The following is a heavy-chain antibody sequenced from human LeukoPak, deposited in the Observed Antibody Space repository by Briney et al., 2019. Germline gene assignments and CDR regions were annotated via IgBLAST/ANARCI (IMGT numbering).Heavy chain of an antibody. CDR1: GGSISSYY. CDR2: IYYSGST. V-gene: IGHV4-59*12. D-gene: IGHD2-2*01. J-gene: IGHJ4*02. CDR3: ASGEFGVVVPAAMDY. Sequence: SETLSLTCTVSGGSISSYYWSWIRQPPGKGLEWIGYIYYSGSTNYNPSLKSRVTISVDTSKNQFSLKLSSVTAADTAVYYCASGEFGVVVPAAMDYWGQGTLVTVSS.